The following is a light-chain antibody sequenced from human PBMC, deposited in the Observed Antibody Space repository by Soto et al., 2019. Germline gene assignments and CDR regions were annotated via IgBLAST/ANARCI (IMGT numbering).Light chain of an antibody. CDR2: GNS. CDR1: SSNIGAGYD. Sequence: QSVLTQPPSVSGAPGQRVTISCTGSSSNIGAGYDVHWYQQLPGTAPKLLIYGNSNRPSGVPDRFPGSKSGTSASLAITGLQAEDEADYYCQSYDSSLSGSGVVFGGGTKLTVL. J-gene: IGLJ2*01. V-gene: IGLV1-40*01. CDR3: QSYDSSLSGSGVV.